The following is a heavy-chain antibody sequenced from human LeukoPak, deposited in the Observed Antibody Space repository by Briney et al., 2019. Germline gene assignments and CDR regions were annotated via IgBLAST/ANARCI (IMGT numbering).Heavy chain of an antibody. V-gene: IGHV1-69*05. CDR2: IIPIFGTA. J-gene: IGHJ4*02. Sequence: SVKVSCKASGGTFSSYAISWVRQAPGQGLEWMGGIIPIFGTANYAQKFQGRVTITTDESTGTAYMELSSLRPEDTAVYYCASSVVPAAPYYFDYWGQGTLVTVSS. CDR3: ASSVVPAAPYYFDY. D-gene: IGHD2-2*01. CDR1: GGTFSSYA.